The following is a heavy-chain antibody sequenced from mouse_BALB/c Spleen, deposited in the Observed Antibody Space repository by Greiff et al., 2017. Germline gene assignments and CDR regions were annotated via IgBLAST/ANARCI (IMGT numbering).Heavy chain of an antibody. D-gene: IGHD2-1*01. Sequence: EVKLMESGPSLVKPSQTLSLTCSVTGDSITSGYWNWIRKFPGNKLEYMGYISYSGSTYYNPSLKSRISITRDTSKNQYYLQLNSVTTEDTATYYCARDGNYGVYYFDYWGQGTTLTVSS. CDR3: ARDGNYGVYYFDY. CDR2: ISYSGST. CDR1: GDSITSGY. J-gene: IGHJ2*01. V-gene: IGHV3-8*02.